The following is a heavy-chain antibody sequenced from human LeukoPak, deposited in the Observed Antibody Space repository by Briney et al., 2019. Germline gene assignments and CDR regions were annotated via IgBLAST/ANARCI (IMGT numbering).Heavy chain of an antibody. J-gene: IGHJ6*02. CDR2: IKNKADSYAT. D-gene: IGHD6-13*01. CDR3: AATIAADTVYYGMDV. Sequence: GGSLRLSCAASGFTFSDSAIHWVRQASGKGLEWVARIKNKADSYATAYAASMKGRFTISRDDSKNTAYLQMSSLKTEDTAVYYCAATIAADTVYYGMDVWGQGTTVTVSS. CDR1: GFTFSDSA. V-gene: IGHV3-73*01.